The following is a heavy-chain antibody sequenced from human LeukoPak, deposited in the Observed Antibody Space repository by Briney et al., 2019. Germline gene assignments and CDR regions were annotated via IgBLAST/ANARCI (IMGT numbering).Heavy chain of an antibody. D-gene: IGHD2-21*02. J-gene: IGHJ4*02. CDR2: LNPNTGNT. V-gene: IGHV1-8*01. CDR1: GYTFTSVD. Sequence: ASVKVSCKASGYTFTSVDINWVRQATGQGLEWMGWLNPNTGNTGYAKTFRGRVTLTGHTSINTAYMELSSLTSEDTAVYYCARGFGDVSSSFHFWGQGTLVIVSS. CDR3: ARGFGDVSSSFHF.